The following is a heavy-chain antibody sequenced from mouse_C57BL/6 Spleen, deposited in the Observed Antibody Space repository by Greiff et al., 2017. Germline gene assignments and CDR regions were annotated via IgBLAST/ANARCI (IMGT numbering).Heavy chain of an antibody. CDR2: IDPSDSVT. Sequence: VQLQQPGAELVRPGSSVKLSCKASGYTFTSYWMHWVKRRPIQGLEGIGNIDPSDSVTQYNQKFKDKATLTVDKSSSTAYMQLSSLTSEDSAVYYCAREGYYYGSSYPFAYWGQGTLVTVSA. CDR1: GYTFTSYW. D-gene: IGHD1-1*01. V-gene: IGHV1-52*01. J-gene: IGHJ3*01. CDR3: AREGYYYGSSYPFAY.